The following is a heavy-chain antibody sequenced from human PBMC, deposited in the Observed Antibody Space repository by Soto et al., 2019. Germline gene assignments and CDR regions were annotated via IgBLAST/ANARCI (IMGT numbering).Heavy chain of an antibody. CDR2: ISYDGSNK. D-gene: IGHD3-22*01. V-gene: IGHV3-30-3*01. CDR1: GFTFSSYA. CDR3: ARERTYYYDSSGYIPGYYFDY. Sequence: QVQLVESGGGVVQPGRSLRLSCAASGFTFSSYAMHWVRQAPGKGLEWVAVISYDGSNKYYADSVKGRFTISRDNSKNTLYLQMNSLRAEDTAVYYCARERTYYYDSSGYIPGYYFDYWGQGTLVTVSS. J-gene: IGHJ4*02.